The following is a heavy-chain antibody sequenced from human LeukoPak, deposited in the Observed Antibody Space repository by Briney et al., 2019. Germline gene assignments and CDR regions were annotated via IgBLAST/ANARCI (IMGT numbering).Heavy chain of an antibody. J-gene: IGHJ6*03. CDR1: GYPFICYY. CDR3: AREDIVATIGGYYYSYYMDV. D-gene: IGHD5-12*01. CDR2: LNPNSGAT. V-gene: IGHV1-2*02. Sequence: GSAVKVSCKASGYPFICYYIHWVRQAPGHGGEGVGWLNPNSGATDYAQKFQGRVTMTRATSVSTASMELSRLRSDDTAVYYCAREDIVATIGGYYYSYYMDVWGKGTTVTVSS.